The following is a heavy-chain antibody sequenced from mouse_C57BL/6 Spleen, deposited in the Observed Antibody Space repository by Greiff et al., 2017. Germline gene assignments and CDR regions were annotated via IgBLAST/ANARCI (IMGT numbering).Heavy chain of an antibody. D-gene: IGHD2-12*01. CDR1: GFSFTSYA. CDR2: IRTGGGT. CDR3: ARSHDDLRAMDY. J-gene: IGHJ4*01. V-gene: IGHV2-9-1*01. Sequence: QVQLQQSGPGLVAPSQSLSITCTVSGFSFTSYAISWVRQPPGKGLEWLGVIRTGGGTNYNSARESRLSISKDHSKSKVFLKKNSRQTDDTARYYCARSHDDLRAMDYGGQGTSVTVSS.